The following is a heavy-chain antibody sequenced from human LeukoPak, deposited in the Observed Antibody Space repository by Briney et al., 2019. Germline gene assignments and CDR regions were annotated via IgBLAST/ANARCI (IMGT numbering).Heavy chain of an antibody. CDR1: GFTFSSYA. D-gene: IGHD3-22*01. J-gene: IGHJ4*02. Sequence: GGSLRLSSAASGFTFSSYAMSWVRQAPGKGLEWVSGISGSGGSTYYADSVKGRFTISRDNSKNTLYLQMNSLRAEDTAVYYCAKVMYYYDSSGYPYFDCWGQGTLVTVSS. V-gene: IGHV3-23*01. CDR3: AKVMYYYDSSGYPYFDC. CDR2: ISGSGGST.